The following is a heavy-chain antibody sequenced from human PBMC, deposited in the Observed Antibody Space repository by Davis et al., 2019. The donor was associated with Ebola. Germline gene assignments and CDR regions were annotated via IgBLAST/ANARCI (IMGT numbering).Heavy chain of an antibody. Sequence: ASVKVSCKASGYTFTSYYMHWVRQAPGQGLEWMGIINPSGCSTSYAQKFQGRVTMTRDTSTSTVYMELSSLRSEDTAVYYCARDGGFGRNYYYMDVWGKGTTVTVSS. V-gene: IGHV1-46*01. CDR3: ARDGGFGRNYYYMDV. CDR1: GYTFTSYY. CDR2: INPSGCST. J-gene: IGHJ6*03. D-gene: IGHD3-10*01.